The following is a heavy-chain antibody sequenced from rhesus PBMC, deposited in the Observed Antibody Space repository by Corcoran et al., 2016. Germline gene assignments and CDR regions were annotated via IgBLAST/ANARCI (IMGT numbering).Heavy chain of an antibody. Sequence: QVQLQESGPGVVKPSETLSLTCAVSGGSISDSYRWSWIRQPPGKGLEWIGYIYGRSTSTNYNPSLKSRGTISKDTSKNQFSLKLSSVTAADTAVYYCARGGFGGSYYYFDYWGQGVLVTVSS. CDR3: ARGGFGGSYYYFDY. J-gene: IGHJ4*01. D-gene: IGHD3-16*01. CDR1: GGSISDSYR. CDR2: IYGRSTST. V-gene: IGHV4S10*01.